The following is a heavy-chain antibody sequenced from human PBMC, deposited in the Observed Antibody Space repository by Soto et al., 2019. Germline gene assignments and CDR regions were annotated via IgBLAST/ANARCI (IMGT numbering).Heavy chain of an antibody. Sequence: PSETLSLTCAVYGGSFSGYYWSWIRQPPGKGLEWIGEINHSGSTNYNPSLKSRVTISVDTSKNQFSLKLSSVTAADTAVYYCARGAGTWFGARDVYGMDVWGQGTTLTVSS. D-gene: IGHD3-10*01. J-gene: IGHJ6*02. CDR3: ARGAGTWFGARDVYGMDV. CDR2: INHSGST. CDR1: GGSFSGYY. V-gene: IGHV4-34*01.